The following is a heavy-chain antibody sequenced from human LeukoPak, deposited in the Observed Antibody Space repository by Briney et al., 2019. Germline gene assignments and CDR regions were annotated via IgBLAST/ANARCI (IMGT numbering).Heavy chain of an antibody. J-gene: IGHJ4*02. V-gene: IGHV3-30-3*01. D-gene: IGHD3-22*01. Sequence: PGGSLRLSCAASGFTFSSYAMHWVRQAPGKGLEWVAVISYDGSNKYYADSVKGRFTISRDNSKNTLYLQMNSLRAEDTAVYYCARDWYPHSSGYYPYYFDYWGQGTLVTVSP. CDR3: ARDWYPHSSGYYPYYFDY. CDR1: GFTFSSYA. CDR2: ISYDGSNK.